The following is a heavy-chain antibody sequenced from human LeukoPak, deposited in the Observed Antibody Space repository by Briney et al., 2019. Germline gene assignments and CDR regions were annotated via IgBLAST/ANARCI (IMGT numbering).Heavy chain of an antibody. V-gene: IGHV3-23*01. Sequence: GGSLRLSCAASGFTFNSYDMTWVRQAPGRGLEWVSSIRPSGDNTYYGDSVKGRFTISRDNSKNTLYLQMNSLRAEDTAVYYCAKDLWWFGEFPNVFDIWGQGTMVTVSS. CDR2: IRPSGDNT. D-gene: IGHD3-10*01. J-gene: IGHJ3*02. CDR3: AKDLWWFGEFPNVFDI. CDR1: GFTFNSYD.